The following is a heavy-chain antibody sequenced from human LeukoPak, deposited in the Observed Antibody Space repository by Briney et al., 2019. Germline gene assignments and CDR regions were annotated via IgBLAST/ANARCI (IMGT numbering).Heavy chain of an antibody. CDR3: ARGGGLDV. Sequence: GGSLRLSCAASGFTFSSYWMNWARQAPGKGLEWVASINHNGNVNYYVDSVKGRFTISRDNAKNSLYLQMSNLRTEDPAVYFCARGGGLDVWGQGATVTVSS. CDR2: INHNGNVN. V-gene: IGHV3-7*03. J-gene: IGHJ6*02. D-gene: IGHD3-16*01. CDR1: GFTFSSYW.